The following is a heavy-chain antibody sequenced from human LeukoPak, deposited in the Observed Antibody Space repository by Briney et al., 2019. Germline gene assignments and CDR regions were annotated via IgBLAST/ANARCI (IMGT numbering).Heavy chain of an antibody. CDR2: ISYDGSNK. D-gene: IGHD3-22*01. J-gene: IGHJ4*02. V-gene: IGHV3-30-3*01. CDR1: GFTFSSYA. Sequence: GGSLRLSCAASGFTFSSYAMHWVRQAPGKGLEWVAVISYDGSNKYYADSVKGRFTISRDNSKNTLYLQMNSLRAEDTAVYYCAKDPSIRYYYDSSGPIDYWGQGTLVTVSS. CDR3: AKDPSIRYYYDSSGPIDY.